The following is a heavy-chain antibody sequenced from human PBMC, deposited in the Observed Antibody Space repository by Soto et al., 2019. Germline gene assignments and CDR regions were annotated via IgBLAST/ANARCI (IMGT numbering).Heavy chain of an antibody. J-gene: IGHJ6*02. V-gene: IGHV1-46*01. Sequence: ASVKVSCKAIGYSFTSHYMHWVRQAPGQGLEWMGTIYPGGVNIGYAQKFKGRVTMTKDTSTSTAYMELSSLRSEDTAVYYCARGSGGSSYYYYGMDVWGQGTTVTVSS. CDR1: GYSFTSHY. D-gene: IGHD2-15*01. CDR2: IYPGGVNI. CDR3: ARGSGGSSYYYYGMDV.